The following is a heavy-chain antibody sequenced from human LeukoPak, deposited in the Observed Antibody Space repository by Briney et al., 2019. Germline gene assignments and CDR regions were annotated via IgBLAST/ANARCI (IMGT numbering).Heavy chain of an antibody. D-gene: IGHD2-15*01. Sequence: ASLNVSCTASGYNFTSYDINWVRQATGQGLEWMGSMNPNSGNTGYAQKFQGRVTMTRNTSISTAYMELSSLRSEDTAVYYCASCDGGSCYSFDYWGQGTLVTVSS. CDR1: GYNFTSYD. CDR3: ASCDGGSCYSFDY. J-gene: IGHJ4*02. CDR2: MNPNSGNT. V-gene: IGHV1-8*01.